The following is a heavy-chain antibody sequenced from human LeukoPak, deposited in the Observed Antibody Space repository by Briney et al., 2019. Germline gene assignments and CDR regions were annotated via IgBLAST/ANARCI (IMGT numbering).Heavy chain of an antibody. Sequence: GGSLRLSCAASGFTFSGYSMNWVRQAPGKGLEWVSAISGSGGSTYYADSVKGRFTISRDNSKNTLYLQMNSLRAEDTAVYYCAKDVSGYVNSGVDYWGQGTLVTVSS. V-gene: IGHV3-23*01. CDR3: AKDVSGYVNSGVDY. CDR1: GFTFSGYS. J-gene: IGHJ4*02. D-gene: IGHD3-22*01. CDR2: ISGSGGST.